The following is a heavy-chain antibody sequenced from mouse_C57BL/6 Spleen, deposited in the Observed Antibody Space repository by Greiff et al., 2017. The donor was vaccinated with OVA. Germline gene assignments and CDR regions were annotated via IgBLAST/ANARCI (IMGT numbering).Heavy chain of an antibody. V-gene: IGHV1-18*01. Sequence: EVQLQQSGPELVKPGASVKIPCKASGYTFTDYNMDWVKQSHGKSLEWIGDINPNNGGTIYNQKFKGKATLTVDKSSSTAYMELRSLTSEDTAVDYCARSRGYSNYDWYFDVWGTGTTVTVSS. CDR1: GYTFTDYN. D-gene: IGHD2-5*01. CDR2: INPNNGGT. CDR3: ARSRGYSNYDWYFDV. J-gene: IGHJ1*03.